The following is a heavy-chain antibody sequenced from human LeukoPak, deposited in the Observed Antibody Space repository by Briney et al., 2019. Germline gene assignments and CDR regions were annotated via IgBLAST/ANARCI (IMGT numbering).Heavy chain of an antibody. J-gene: IGHJ4*02. CDR2: IYYSGST. CDR3: ARAYCSGNTCYGLDY. CDR1: GGSVSSGSYY. V-gene: IGHV4-61*01. Sequence: SETLSLTCTVSGGSVSSGSYYWSWIRQPPGKGLEWIGYIYYSGSTNYNPSLKSRVTISVDTSKNQFSLRLSSVTAADTAVYYCARAYCSGNTCYGLDYWGQGTLVTVSS. D-gene: IGHD2-15*01.